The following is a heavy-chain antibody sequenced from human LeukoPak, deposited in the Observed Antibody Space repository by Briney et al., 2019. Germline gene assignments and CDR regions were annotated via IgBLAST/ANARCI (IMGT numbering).Heavy chain of an antibody. CDR2: ISSSGSTI. V-gene: IGHV3-11*01. D-gene: IGHD3-3*01. CDR1: GFTFSDYY. Sequence: GGSLRLSCAASGFTFSDYYMSWIRQAPGKGLEWVSYISSSGSTIYYADSVKGRFTISRDNAKNSLYLQMNSLRAEDTAVYYCAAGGEWLINNWFDPWGEGTLVTVSS. CDR3: AAGGEWLINNWFDP. J-gene: IGHJ5*02.